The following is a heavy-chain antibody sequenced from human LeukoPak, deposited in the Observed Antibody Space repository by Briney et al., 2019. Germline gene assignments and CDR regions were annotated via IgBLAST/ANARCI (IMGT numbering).Heavy chain of an antibody. CDR3: ARAVTTVTRGGLVFDY. D-gene: IGHD4-17*01. V-gene: IGHV3-48*02. CDR2: ISGSSNTI. CDR1: GFTFSSYS. J-gene: IGHJ4*02. Sequence: GGSLRLSCAASGFTFSSYSMNWVRQSPGKGLEWVSYISGSSNTIYYADSVKGRFTISRDNAKNSLYLQMNSLGDEDTAVYYCARAVTTVTRGGLVFDYWGQGTLVTVSS.